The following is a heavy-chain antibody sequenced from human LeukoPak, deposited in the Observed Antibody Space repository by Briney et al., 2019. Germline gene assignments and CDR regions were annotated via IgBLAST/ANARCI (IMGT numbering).Heavy chain of an antibody. Sequence: QPGGSLRLSCAASGFTFSSYWMSWVRQAPGKGLEWVSAISGSGGSTYYADSVKGRFTISRDNSKNTLYLQMNSLRAEDTAVYYCAIFPGSRPRGYSYGYSGRWGQGTLVTVSS. CDR3: AIFPGSRPRGYSYGYSGR. V-gene: IGHV3-23*01. J-gene: IGHJ4*02. CDR1: GFTFSSYW. CDR2: ISGSGGST. D-gene: IGHD5-18*01.